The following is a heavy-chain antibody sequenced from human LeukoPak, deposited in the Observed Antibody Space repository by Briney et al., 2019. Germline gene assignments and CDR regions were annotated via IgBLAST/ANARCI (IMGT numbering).Heavy chain of an antibody. Sequence: SETLSLTCTVSGGSIISSSYYWDWIRQPPGKGLEWIGSIYYSGSTYYNPSLKSRVTISVDTSKSQFSLKVSSVTAADTAVYYCARDRFDDSSGYYYHYYYYMDVWGRGTTVTVSS. CDR3: ARDRFDDSSGYYYHYYYYMDV. CDR2: IYYSGST. D-gene: IGHD3-22*01. J-gene: IGHJ6*03. CDR1: GGSIISSSYY. V-gene: IGHV4-39*07.